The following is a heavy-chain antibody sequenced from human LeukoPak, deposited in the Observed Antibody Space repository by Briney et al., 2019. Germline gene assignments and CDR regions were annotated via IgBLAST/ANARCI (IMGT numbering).Heavy chain of an antibody. Sequence: GGSLRLSCAASGFTFSDYDMHWVRQAPGKGLKWVSAIGTAGGTYYTGSVKGRFTISRENAKNSLYLQMNSLRAGDTAVYYCARVAKERVGGVYYFDYWGQGTLVTVSS. V-gene: IGHV3-13*01. CDR3: ARVAKERVGGVYYFDY. D-gene: IGHD1-1*01. CDR1: GFTFSDYD. J-gene: IGHJ4*02. CDR2: IGTAGGT.